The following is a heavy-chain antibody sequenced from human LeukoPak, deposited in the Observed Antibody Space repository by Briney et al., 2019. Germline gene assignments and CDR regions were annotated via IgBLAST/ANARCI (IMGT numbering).Heavy chain of an antibody. CDR2: ISSSGSTI. CDR1: GFTFSSYS. J-gene: IGHJ4*02. CDR3: ARVHDILTGYPGVDY. D-gene: IGHD3-9*01. V-gene: IGHV3-48*04. Sequence: GGSLRLSCAASGFTFSSYSMNWVRQAPGKGLEWVSYISSSGSTIYYADSVKGRFTISRDNAKNSLYLQMNSLRAEDTAVYYCARVHDILTGYPGVDYWGQGTLVTVSS.